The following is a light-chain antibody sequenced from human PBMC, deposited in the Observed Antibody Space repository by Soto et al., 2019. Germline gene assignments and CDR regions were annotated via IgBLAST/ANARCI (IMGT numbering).Light chain of an antibody. CDR1: QSVSSY. J-gene: IGKJ5*01. CDR2: GAS. CDR3: QQRSSWIT. V-gene: IGKV3-11*01. Sequence: EIVLTQSPATLSSSPGERATLSCRASQSVSSYLAWYQQKPGQAPRLLIYGASNRATGIPARFSGSGSGTDFTLPISSLEPEDFALYYCQQRSSWITFGQGTRLEIK.